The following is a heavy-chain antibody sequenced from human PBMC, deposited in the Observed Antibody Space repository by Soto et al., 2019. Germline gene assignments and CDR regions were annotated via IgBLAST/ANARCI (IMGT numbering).Heavy chain of an antibody. CDR1: GFTFSSYW. CDR2: IKQDGSEK. V-gene: IGHV3-7*01. CDR3: ARDLSRLRYFDWLSTDY. Sequence: LRLTCAASGFTFSSYWMSWVRQAPGKGLEWVANIKQDGSEKYYVDSVKGRFTISRDNAKNSLYLQMNSLRAEDTAVYYCARDLSRLRYFDWLSTDYWGQGTRVTVSS. J-gene: IGHJ4*02. D-gene: IGHD3-9*01.